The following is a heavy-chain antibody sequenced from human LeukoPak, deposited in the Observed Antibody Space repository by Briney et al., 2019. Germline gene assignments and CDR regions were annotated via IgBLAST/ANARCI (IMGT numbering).Heavy chain of an antibody. J-gene: IGHJ3*02. Sequence: ASVKVSCKASGYTFTGYYMHWVRQAPGKGLEWMGCITPNSGGPNCAQKLQGRVTMTRDTSISTAYMELSRLRSDDTAVYYCARDDYDILTGYYRRAGAFDIWGQGTMVTVSS. CDR1: GYTFTGYY. CDR2: ITPNSGGP. V-gene: IGHV1-2*02. D-gene: IGHD3-9*01. CDR3: ARDDYDILTGYYRRAGAFDI.